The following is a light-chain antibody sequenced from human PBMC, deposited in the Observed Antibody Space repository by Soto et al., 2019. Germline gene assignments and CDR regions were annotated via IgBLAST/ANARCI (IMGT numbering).Light chain of an antibody. V-gene: IGKV3-11*01. CDR1: QRVSSY. Sequence: IVLTQSPATLSLSPGVRATLSCRASQRVSSYLAWYQQKPGQAPRLLIYDASNRATGIPARFSGSGSGTDFTLTISSLEPEDFAVYYCQQRSNWPVTFGQGTKVEIK. J-gene: IGKJ1*01. CDR2: DAS. CDR3: QQRSNWPVT.